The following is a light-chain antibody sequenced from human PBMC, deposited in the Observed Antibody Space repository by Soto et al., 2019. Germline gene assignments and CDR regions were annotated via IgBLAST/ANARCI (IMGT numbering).Light chain of an antibody. J-gene: IGLJ2*01. Sequence: QAVVTQEPSFSVSPGGTVTLTCGLNSGSVSTSYYPNWCQQTPGQAPRTLIYSTNIRSSGVPDRFSGSKSGNTASLTISELQAEDEADYYCSSYTSRSTPVFGGGTKLTVL. CDR3: SSYTSRSTPV. CDR2: STN. CDR1: SGSVSTSYY. V-gene: IGLV8-61*01.